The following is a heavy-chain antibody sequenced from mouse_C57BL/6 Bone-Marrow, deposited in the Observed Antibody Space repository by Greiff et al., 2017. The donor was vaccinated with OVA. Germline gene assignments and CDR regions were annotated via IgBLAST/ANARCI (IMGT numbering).Heavy chain of an antibody. D-gene: IGHD2-3*01. CDR3: TRNDASQY. CDR1: GFTFSNYW. V-gene: IGHV6-3*01. CDR2: IRLKSDNYAT. Sequence: EVQVVESGGGLVQPGGSMKLSCVASGFTFSNYWMNWVRQSPEKGLEWVAQIRLKSDNYATHYAKSVKGRFTISRDDFKSSVYLQMNNLRAEDTGMYYCTRNDASQYWGQGTTLTVSS. J-gene: IGHJ2*01.